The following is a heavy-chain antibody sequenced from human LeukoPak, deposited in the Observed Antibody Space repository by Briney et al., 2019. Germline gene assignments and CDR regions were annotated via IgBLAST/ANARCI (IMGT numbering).Heavy chain of an antibody. J-gene: IGHJ3*02. CDR1: GFSFSSYS. CDR3: AREIVGGQTGDAFDI. CDR2: ISRSSSNT. D-gene: IGHD1-26*01. Sequence: GGSLRLACAASGFSFSSYSMNWVRQAPGKGLEWVSSISRSSSNTYYADSLKGRFTISRDNAKNSLYLQMNSLRAEDTAVYYCAREIVGGQTGDAFDIWGQGTMVTVSS. V-gene: IGHV3-21*04.